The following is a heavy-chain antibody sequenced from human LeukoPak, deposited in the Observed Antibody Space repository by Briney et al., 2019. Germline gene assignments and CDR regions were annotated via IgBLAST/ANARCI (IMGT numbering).Heavy chain of an antibody. CDR3: ARGIKAPHYYYYYMDV. J-gene: IGHJ6*03. CDR1: GYTFTSYY. D-gene: IGHD1-14*01. Sequence: GASVKVSCKASGYTFTSYYMHWVRQAPGQGLEWMGIINPSGGSTSYAQKFQGRVTMTRDTSTSTVYMELSSLRSEDTAVYYCARGIKAPHYYYYYMDVWGKGTTVTISS. V-gene: IGHV1-46*01. CDR2: INPSGGST.